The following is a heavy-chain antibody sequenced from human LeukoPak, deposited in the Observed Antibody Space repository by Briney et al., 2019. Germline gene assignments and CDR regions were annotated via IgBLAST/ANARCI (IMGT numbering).Heavy chain of an antibody. Sequence: PGGSLRLSCVGSGFTFNRHAMHWVRQAPGKGLEYVSAISSDGDNTYYAHSAKDRFTISRDNSKNTLFLQMGSLSDEDMAIYYCARVGYCGSPTRYPQSYFDLWGQGTLVTVSS. D-gene: IGHD2-2*01. CDR3: ARVGYCGSPTRYPQSYFDL. J-gene: IGHJ4*02. CDR2: ISSDGDNT. CDR1: GFTFNRHA. V-gene: IGHV3-64*01.